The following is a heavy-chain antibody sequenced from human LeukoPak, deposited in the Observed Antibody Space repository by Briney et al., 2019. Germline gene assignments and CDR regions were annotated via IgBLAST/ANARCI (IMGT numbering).Heavy chain of an antibody. Sequence: SETLSLTCTVSGGSISSHYWSWIRQPPGKGLEWIGYIYYSGSTNYNPSLKSRVTISVDTSKNRFSLKLSSVTAADTAVYYCARVLSLGYCSGGSCYSGDYNWFDPWSQGTLVTVSS. J-gene: IGHJ5*02. CDR3: ARVLSLGYCSGGSCYSGDYNWFDP. D-gene: IGHD2-15*01. CDR2: IYYSGST. CDR1: GGSISSHY. V-gene: IGHV4-59*11.